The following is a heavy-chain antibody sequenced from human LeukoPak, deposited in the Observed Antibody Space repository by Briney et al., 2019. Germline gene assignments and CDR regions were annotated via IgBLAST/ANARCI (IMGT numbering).Heavy chain of an antibody. CDR3: ARDLVQSSGSNWFDP. Sequence: GASVKVSCKASGYTLTGYYMHWVRQAPGQGLEWMGWINPNSGGTNYAQKFQGRVTMTRDTSISTAYMELSRLRSDDTAVYYCARDLVQSSGSNWFDPWGQGTLVTVSS. CDR1: GYTLTGYY. CDR2: INPNSGGT. V-gene: IGHV1-2*02. D-gene: IGHD3-22*01. J-gene: IGHJ5*02.